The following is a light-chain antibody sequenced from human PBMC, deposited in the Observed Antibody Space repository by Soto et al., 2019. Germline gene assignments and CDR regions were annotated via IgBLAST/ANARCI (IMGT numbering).Light chain of an antibody. CDR3: CSYAGSSYV. CDR2: DVS. Sequence: QSALTQPRSVSGSPGQSVTISCTGTSSDVGGYNYVSWYQQHPGKAPKLMIYDVSKRPSGVPDRFSGSKSGTASLTISGLQAEDEADYYCCSYAGSSYVFGTGTKLTVL. CDR1: SSDVGGYNY. V-gene: IGLV2-11*01. J-gene: IGLJ1*01.